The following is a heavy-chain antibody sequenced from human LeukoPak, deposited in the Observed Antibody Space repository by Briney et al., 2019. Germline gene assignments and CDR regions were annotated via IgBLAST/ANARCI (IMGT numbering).Heavy chain of an antibody. D-gene: IGHD1-14*01. J-gene: IGHJ4*02. V-gene: IGHV3-74*01. CDR1: GFTFSSYW. Sequence: GGSLRLSCAASGFTFSSYWMHWDREVPGKGLVWVARINPGGSSITYADSVKGRFTISRDNAKNTLYLQMDSLRAEDTGVYYRARSNQADDYWGQGTLVTVSS. CDR3: ARSNQADDY. CDR2: INPGGSSI.